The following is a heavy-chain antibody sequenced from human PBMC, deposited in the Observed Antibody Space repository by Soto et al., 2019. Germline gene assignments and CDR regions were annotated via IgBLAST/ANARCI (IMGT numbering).Heavy chain of an antibody. CDR1: GGTFSSYA. Sequence: SVKVSCMASGGTFSSYAISWVRQAPGEGLEWMGGIIPIFGTANYAQKFQGRVTITADESTSTAYMELSSLRSEDPAVYYCARTAVGMASTTGTTYYYYGMDVCGQVTKVTVSS. CDR3: ARTAVGMASTTGTTYYYYGMDV. V-gene: IGHV1-69*13. D-gene: IGHD1-1*01. J-gene: IGHJ6*02. CDR2: IIPIFGTA.